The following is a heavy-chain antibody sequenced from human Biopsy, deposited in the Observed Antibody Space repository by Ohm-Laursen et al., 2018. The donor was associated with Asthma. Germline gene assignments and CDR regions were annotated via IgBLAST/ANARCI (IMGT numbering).Heavy chain of an antibody. J-gene: IGHJ6*02. CDR1: GASINSGGYS. D-gene: IGHD6-19*01. CDR3: ARDGSSVAGTPYGMDV. CDR2: PFHSGTT. Sequence: TLSLTCAVSGASINSGGYSLEWIPQPPGKGPELFFYPFHSGTTYYNPSLKSRVTISVDTSKNQFSLKLSSVTAADTAVYYCARDGSSVAGTPYGMDVWDQGTTVTVSS. V-gene: IGHV4-31*11.